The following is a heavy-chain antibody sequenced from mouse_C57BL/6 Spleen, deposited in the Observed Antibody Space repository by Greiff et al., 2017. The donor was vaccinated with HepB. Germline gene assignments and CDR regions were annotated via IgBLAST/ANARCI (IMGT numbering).Heavy chain of an antibody. D-gene: IGHD1-1*01. CDR3: ARYYGSSQFAY. CDR1: GYTFTSYW. CDR2: IDPSDSYT. V-gene: IGHV1-59*01. Sequence: QVQLQQPGAELVRPGPSVKLSCKASGYTFTSYWMHWVKQRPGQGLEWIGVIDPSDSYTNYNQKFKGKATLTVDTSSSTAYMQLSSLTSEDSAVYYCARYYGSSQFAYWGQGTLVTVSA. J-gene: IGHJ3*01.